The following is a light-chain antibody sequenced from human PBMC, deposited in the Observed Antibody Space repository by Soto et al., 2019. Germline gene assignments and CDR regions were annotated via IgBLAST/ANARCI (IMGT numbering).Light chain of an antibody. V-gene: IGKV1-9*01. CDR3: QQLNSYPLS. J-gene: IGKJ4*01. Sequence: DIPLTQSPSLLSASVGDRVTITCRASQAISSYLAWYQQKPGRAPELLIHGAHSLHSGVPSRFSGSGSGTEFSLTISSLQPEDFATYYCQQLNSYPLSFGGGTKVKI. CDR2: GAH. CDR1: QAISSY.